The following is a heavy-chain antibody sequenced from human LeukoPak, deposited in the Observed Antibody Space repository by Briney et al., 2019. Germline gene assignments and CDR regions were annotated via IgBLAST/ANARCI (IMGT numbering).Heavy chain of an antibody. CDR2: INPNSGGT. D-gene: IGHD3-3*01. Sequence: GASVTVSCTASGYTFTSYGISWVRQAPGQGLEWMGWINPNSGGTNYAQKFQGWVTMTRDTSISTAYMELSRLRSDDTAVYYCARDHDFGDAFDIWGQGTMVTVSS. CDR1: GYTFTSYG. V-gene: IGHV1-2*04. J-gene: IGHJ3*02. CDR3: ARDHDFGDAFDI.